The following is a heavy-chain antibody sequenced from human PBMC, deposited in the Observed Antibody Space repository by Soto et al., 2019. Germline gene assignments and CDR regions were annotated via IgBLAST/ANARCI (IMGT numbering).Heavy chain of an antibody. V-gene: IGHV3-23*01. Sequence: PCWSLRLSCAVSVFSFSKHAMSWFRQAPGKGLEWVSAISTAVGATYYADSVKGRFTISRDDSNNTLFLQMNSLRAEDTAVYYCAKDRTAAARNFDYWGQGTLVTVSS. CDR2: ISTAVGAT. D-gene: IGHD6-13*01. J-gene: IGHJ4*02. CDR3: AKDRTAAARNFDY. CDR1: VFSFSKHA.